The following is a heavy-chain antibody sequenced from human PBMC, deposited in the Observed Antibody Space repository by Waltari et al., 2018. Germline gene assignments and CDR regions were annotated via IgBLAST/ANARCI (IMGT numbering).Heavy chain of an antibody. V-gene: IGHV4-39*07. Sequence: QLQLQESGPGLVKPSETLSLTCTVSGGSISSSSYYWGWIRQPPGSGLEWIGSIYYSGSTYYNPSLKSRVTISVDTSKNQFSLKLSSVTAADTAVYYCAREYSSSWGDYYYYYYMDVWGKGTTVTISS. CDR1: GGSISSSSYY. J-gene: IGHJ6*03. D-gene: IGHD6-13*01. CDR3: AREYSSSWGDYYYYYYMDV. CDR2: IYYSGST.